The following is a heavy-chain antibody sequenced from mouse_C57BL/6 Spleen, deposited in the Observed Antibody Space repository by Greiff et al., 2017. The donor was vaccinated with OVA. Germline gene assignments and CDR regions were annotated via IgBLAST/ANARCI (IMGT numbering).Heavy chain of an antibody. CDR1: GYTFTSYW. CDR2: IDPSDSYT. J-gene: IGHJ2*01. V-gene: IGHV1-69*01. CDR3: ARSHYYGTSSLDY. D-gene: IGHD1-1*01. Sequence: QVQLKESGAELVLPGASVKLSCKASGYTFTSYWMHWVKQRPGQGLEWIGAIDPSDSYTNYNHKFKGKSTLTVDKSSSSAYMQLSSLTSEDSAVYCGARSHYYGTSSLDYWGQGTPLTVSS.